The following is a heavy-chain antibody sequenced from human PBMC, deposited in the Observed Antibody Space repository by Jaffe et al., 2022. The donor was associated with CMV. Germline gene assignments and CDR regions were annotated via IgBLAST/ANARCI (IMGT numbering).Heavy chain of an antibody. J-gene: IGHJ4*02. D-gene: IGHD5-18*01. Sequence: EVQLVESGGGLVQPGGSLRLSCAASGFTVSSNYMSWVRQAPGKGLEWVSVIYSGGSTYYADSVKGRFTISRDNSKNTLYLQMNSLRAEDTAVYYCARSIGLDESGIQLPYYFDYWGQGTLVTVSS. CDR3: ARSIGLDESGIQLPYYFDY. CDR2: IYSGGST. CDR1: GFTVSSNY. V-gene: IGHV3-66*01.